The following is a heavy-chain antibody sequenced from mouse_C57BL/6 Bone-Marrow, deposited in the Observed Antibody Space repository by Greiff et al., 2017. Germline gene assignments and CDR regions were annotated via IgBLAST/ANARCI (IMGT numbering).Heavy chain of an antibody. J-gene: IGHJ3*01. Sequence: VQGVESGAELAKPGASVKLSCKASGYTFTSYWMHWVKQRPGQGLEWIGYINPCGGYTKYNQKFKGKATLTADKSSSTAYMQLSSLTSEDPAVYYCASPGAGAWFAYWGQGTLVTVSA. V-gene: IGHV1-7*01. CDR1: GYTFTSYW. CDR3: ASPGAGAWFAY. CDR2: INPCGGYT.